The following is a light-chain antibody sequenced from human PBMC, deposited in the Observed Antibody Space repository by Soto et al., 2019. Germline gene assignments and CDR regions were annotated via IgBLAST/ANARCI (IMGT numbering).Light chain of an antibody. Sequence: QSVLTQPASVSGSPGQSITISCAGTTSDVAYYDLVSWYQQHPGRATKLLIYEVDKRPSGISVRFSGSKSGATASLTISGLLPDDEAVYFCCTYAGHVPKFGGGTKLTVL. J-gene: IGLJ2*01. CDR2: EVD. V-gene: IGLV2-23*02. CDR3: CTYAGHVPK. CDR1: TSDVAYYDL.